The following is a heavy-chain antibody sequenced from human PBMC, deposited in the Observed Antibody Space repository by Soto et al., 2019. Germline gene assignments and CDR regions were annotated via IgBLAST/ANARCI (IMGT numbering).Heavy chain of an antibody. Sequence: QVQLVQSGDEMRKPGASVKVSCQASGYTFRNYGITWVLQAPGQGLEWMGWISAHNGNSKYAQSLQGRLTLTTDTSTSTAYMELRSLRSDDTAVYYCARDWYFYGSGSPNHMDVWGKGTTVSVSS. CDR1: GYTFRNYG. J-gene: IGHJ6*03. V-gene: IGHV1-18*01. D-gene: IGHD3-10*01. CDR3: ARDWYFYGSGSPNHMDV. CDR2: ISAHNGNS.